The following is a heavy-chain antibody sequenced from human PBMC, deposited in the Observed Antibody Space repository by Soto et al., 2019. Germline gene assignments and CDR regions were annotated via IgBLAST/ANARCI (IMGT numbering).Heavy chain of an antibody. J-gene: IGHJ4*02. D-gene: IGHD2-15*01. Sequence: ASVKVSCKVSGYTLTELSMHWVRQAPGEGLEWIGGFDPEDGETIYAQKFQGRVTMTADKSTNTAYMELSSLRSEDTAVYYCARNPALGYCSGGSCYDGPSWGQGTLVTVS. CDR1: GYTLTELS. V-gene: IGHV1-24*01. CDR2: FDPEDGET. CDR3: ARNPALGYCSGGSCYDGPS.